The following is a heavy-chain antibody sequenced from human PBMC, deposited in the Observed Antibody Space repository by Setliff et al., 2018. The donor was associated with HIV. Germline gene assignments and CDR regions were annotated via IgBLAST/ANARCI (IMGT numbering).Heavy chain of an antibody. Sequence: GGSLRLSCAASGFTFNNYAIHWVRQAPGKGLEWVALISYDGTYKYYAESVKGRFTISIDNSKNTLLLQVKSLTAEDTAIYYCGKDCSDWSDGWGQGTLVTVSS. CDR1: GFTFNNYA. D-gene: IGHD2-15*01. V-gene: IGHV3-30*04. CDR3: GKDCSDWSDG. J-gene: IGHJ5*02. CDR2: ISYDGTYK.